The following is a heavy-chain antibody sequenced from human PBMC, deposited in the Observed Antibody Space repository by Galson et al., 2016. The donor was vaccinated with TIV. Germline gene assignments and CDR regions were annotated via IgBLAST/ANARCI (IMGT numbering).Heavy chain of an antibody. V-gene: IGHV1-3*01. CDR3: ARDPGYFVY. CDR1: GYTFTNYI. J-gene: IGHJ4*02. D-gene: IGHD1-1*01. Sequence: SVKVSCKASGYTFTNYIMHWVSQAPGQRLEWMGWINAGNGNTKYSQKFQGRVTITRDTSASTAYMELSSLRSEDTSVYCCARDPGYFVYWGQGTLVTVSS. CDR2: INAGNGNT.